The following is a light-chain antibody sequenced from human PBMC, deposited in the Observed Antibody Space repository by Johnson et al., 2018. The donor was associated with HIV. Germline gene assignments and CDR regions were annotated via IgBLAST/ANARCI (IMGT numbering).Light chain of an antibody. V-gene: IGLV1-51*01. Sequence: QSVLTQPPSVSAAPGQTVTISCSGSSSNIGNNYVSWYQQLPGTVPKLLIYDNNKRPSGIPDRFSGSKSSTSATLGITGLQTGDEADYYCGTCDSGLGAVYVFGPGTKVTVL. CDR2: DNN. J-gene: IGLJ1*01. CDR3: GTCDSGLGAVYV. CDR1: SSNIGNNY.